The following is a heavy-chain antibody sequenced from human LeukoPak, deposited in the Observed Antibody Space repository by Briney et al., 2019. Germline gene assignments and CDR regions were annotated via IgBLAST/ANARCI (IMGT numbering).Heavy chain of an antibody. CDR2: IIPIFGTA. CDR3: ARDREYYYDSSGYSYFDY. Sequence: SVKVSCKASGGTFSSYAISWVRQAPGQGLEWMGRIIPIFGTANYAQKLQGRVTMTTDTSTSTAYMELRSLRSDDTAVYYCARDREYYYDSSGYSYFDYWGQGTLVTVSS. D-gene: IGHD3-22*01. V-gene: IGHV1-69*05. J-gene: IGHJ4*02. CDR1: GGTFSSYA.